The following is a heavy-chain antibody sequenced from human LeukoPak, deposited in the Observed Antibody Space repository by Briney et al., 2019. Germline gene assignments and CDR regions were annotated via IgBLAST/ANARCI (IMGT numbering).Heavy chain of an antibody. Sequence: GGSLRLSCAASGFTFSDYYMSWIRQAPGKGLEWVSYISSSRSYTNYADSVKGRFTISRDNAKNSLYLQMNSLRAEDTAVYYCARGHNIVATKPYFDYWGQGTLVTVSS. V-gene: IGHV3-11*05. D-gene: IGHD5-12*01. CDR3: ARGHNIVATKPYFDY. CDR1: GFTFSDYY. CDR2: ISSSRSYT. J-gene: IGHJ4*02.